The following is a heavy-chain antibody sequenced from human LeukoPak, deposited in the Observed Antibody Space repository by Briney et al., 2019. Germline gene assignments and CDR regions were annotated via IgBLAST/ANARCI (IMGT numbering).Heavy chain of an antibody. CDR2: ISWNSGSI. Sequence: GVSLRLSCAASGFTFDDYAMHWVRQAPGKGLEWVSGISWNSGSIGYADSVKGRFTISRDNAKNSLYLQMNSLRAEDTALYYCAKAHGRSGVSSSAEAFDIWGQGTMVTVSS. D-gene: IGHD6-13*01. CDR3: AKAHGRSGVSSSAEAFDI. CDR1: GFTFDDYA. J-gene: IGHJ3*02. V-gene: IGHV3-9*01.